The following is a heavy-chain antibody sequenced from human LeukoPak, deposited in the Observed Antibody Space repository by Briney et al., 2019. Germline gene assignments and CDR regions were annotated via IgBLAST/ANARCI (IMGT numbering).Heavy chain of an antibody. CDR1: GGSISSYY. V-gene: IGHV4-59*01. Sequence: SETLSLTCTVSGGSISSYYWSWIRRPPGKGLEWIGYIYYSGSTNYNPPLKSRVTISVDTSKNQFSLKLSSVTAADTAVYYCARQYQTTGWFDPWGQGTLVTVSS. J-gene: IGHJ5*02. CDR3: ARQYQTTGWFDP. D-gene: IGHD2-2*01. CDR2: IYYSGST.